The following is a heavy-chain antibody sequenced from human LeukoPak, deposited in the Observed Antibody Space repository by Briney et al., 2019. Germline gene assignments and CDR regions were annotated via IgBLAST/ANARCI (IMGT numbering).Heavy chain of an antibody. J-gene: IGHJ4*02. CDR2: IYYSGST. CDR3: VRVVGALNFDY. CDR1: GGSISSSSYY. Sequence: SETLSLTCTVSGGSISSSSYYWGWIRQPPGKGLEWIGSIYYSGSTFYNPSLKSRVTISVDTSKNQFSLKLRSVTAADTAVYYCVRVVGALNFDYWGQGTLVTVSS. D-gene: IGHD1-26*01. V-gene: IGHV4-39*07.